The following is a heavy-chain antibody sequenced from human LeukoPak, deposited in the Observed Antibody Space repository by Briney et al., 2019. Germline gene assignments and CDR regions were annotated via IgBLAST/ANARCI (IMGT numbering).Heavy chain of an antibody. D-gene: IGHD6-13*01. Sequence: SVKVSCKASGGTFSSYAISWVRQAPGQGLEWMGGIIPIFGTVNYAQKFQGRVTITTDESTSTAYMELSSLRSEDTAVYYCARVSIAAAGTSFYYMDVWGKGTTVTVSS. CDR2: IIPIFGTV. CDR1: GGTFSSYA. J-gene: IGHJ6*03. V-gene: IGHV1-69*05. CDR3: ARVSIAAAGTSFYYMDV.